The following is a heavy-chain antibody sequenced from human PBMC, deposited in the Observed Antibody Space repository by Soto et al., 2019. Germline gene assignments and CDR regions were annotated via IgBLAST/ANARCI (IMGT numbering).Heavy chain of an antibody. CDR3: ATLDTAIENNWFDP. CDR2: FDPEDGET. CDR1: GYTLTELS. V-gene: IGHV1-24*01. D-gene: IGHD5-18*01. J-gene: IGHJ5*02. Sequence: ASVKFSCKVSGYTLTELSMHWVRQAPGKGLEWMGGFDPEDGETIYAQKFQGRVTMTEDTSTDTAYMELSSLRSEDTAVYYCATLDTAIENNWFDPWGQGTLVTVSP.